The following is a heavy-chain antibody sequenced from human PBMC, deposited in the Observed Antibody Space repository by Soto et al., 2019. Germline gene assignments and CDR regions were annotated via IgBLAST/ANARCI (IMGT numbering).Heavy chain of an antibody. D-gene: IGHD2-2*02. CDR1: GGSISSSSYY. Sequence: SETLSLTCTVSGGSISSSSYYWGWIRQPPGKGLEWIGSIYYSGSTYYNPSLKSRVTISVDTSKNQFSLNLSSVTAADTAVYYCARQVDARVSNPKYCSSTSCYNFDYWGQGTLVTVSS. CDR3: ARQVDARVSNPKYCSSTSCYNFDY. J-gene: IGHJ4*02. V-gene: IGHV4-39*01. CDR2: IYYSGST.